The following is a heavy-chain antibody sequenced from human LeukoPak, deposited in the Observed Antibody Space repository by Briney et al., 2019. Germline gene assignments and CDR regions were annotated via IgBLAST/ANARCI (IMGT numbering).Heavy chain of an antibody. J-gene: IGHJ6*03. CDR1: GGSISSYY. Sequence: SETLSLTCTVSGGSISSYYWSWIRQPPGKGLEWIGYIYYSGSTNYNPSLKSRVTISVDTSKNQFSLKLSSVTAADTAVYYCARLLFGVVNRGYYYMDVWGKGTTVTVSS. V-gene: IGHV4-59*12. CDR2: IYYSGST. D-gene: IGHD3-3*01. CDR3: ARLLFGVVNRGYYYMDV.